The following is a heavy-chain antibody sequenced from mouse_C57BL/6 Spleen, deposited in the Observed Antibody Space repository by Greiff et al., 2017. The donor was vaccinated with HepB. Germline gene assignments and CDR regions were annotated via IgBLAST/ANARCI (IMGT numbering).Heavy chain of an antibody. V-gene: IGHV1-59*01. CDR1: GYTFTSYW. CDR3: ARTGNGSSWYFDY. CDR2: IDPSDSYT. J-gene: IGHJ2*01. Sequence: VQLQQPGAELVRPGTSVKLSCKASGYTFTSYWMHWVKQRPGQGLEWIGVIDPSDSYTNYNQKFKGKATLTVDTSSSTAYMQLSSLTSEDSAVYYCARTGNGSSWYFDYWGQGTTLTVSS. D-gene: IGHD1-1*01.